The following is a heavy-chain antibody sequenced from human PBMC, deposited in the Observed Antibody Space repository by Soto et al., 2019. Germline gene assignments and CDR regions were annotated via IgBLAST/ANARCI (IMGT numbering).Heavy chain of an antibody. J-gene: IGHJ5*02. CDR2: ISAYNGNT. CDR1: GYTFTSYG. CDR3: ARVGGVAITLLNWFDP. V-gene: IGHV1-18*04. D-gene: IGHD3-3*01. Sequence: ASVKVSCKASGYTFTSYGISWVRQAPGQGLEWMGWISAYNGNTNYAQKLQGRVTMTTDTSTSTAYMELRSLRSDDTAVYYCARVGGVAITLLNWFDPWGQGTLVTVSS.